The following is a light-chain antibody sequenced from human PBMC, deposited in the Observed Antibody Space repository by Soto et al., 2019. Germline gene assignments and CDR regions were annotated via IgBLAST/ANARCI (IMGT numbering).Light chain of an antibody. CDR2: GAS. J-gene: IGKJ1*01. CDR3: QQYMSYS. Sequence: EIVLTQSPGTLSLSPGERATLSCRASQSVSSSSLAWFQQKPGQAPRLLIYGASSRATGIPDRFSGSGSGTEFTLTISSLQPDDFATYYCQQYMSYSFGQGTKVDIK. V-gene: IGKV3-20*01. CDR1: QSVSSSS.